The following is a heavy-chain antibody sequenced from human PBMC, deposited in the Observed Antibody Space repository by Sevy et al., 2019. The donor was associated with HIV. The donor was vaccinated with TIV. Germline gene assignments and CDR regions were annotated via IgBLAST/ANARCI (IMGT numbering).Heavy chain of an antibody. CDR3: ARAFSGYDFAFDI. D-gene: IGHD5-12*01. V-gene: IGHV1-3*01. CDR2: IIDGNGNT. CDR1: GYTFSSYE. Sequence: ASVKVSCKASGYTFSSYEIHWVRQAPGQTLEWMGWIIDGNGNTKYSQKFQGRVTITRDTSASTAYMELSSLRSEDTAVYYCARAFSGYDFAFDIWGQGTMVTVSS. J-gene: IGHJ3*02.